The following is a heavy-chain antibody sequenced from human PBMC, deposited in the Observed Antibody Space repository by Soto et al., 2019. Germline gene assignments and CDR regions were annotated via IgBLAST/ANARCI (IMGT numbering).Heavy chain of an antibody. CDR3: ARDDKDEYGADRGGFGC. CDR1: GFSFSIFG. V-gene: IGHV3-33*01. Sequence: ESGGGVVQPGTSLRLSCAASGFSFSIFGMHWVRQAPGKGLEWVAGIWYDGSNKYYADSVKGRFSISRDNSKNTLYLQMNSLRAEDTAAYYCARDDKDEYGADRGGFGCWGQGTLVTVSS. CDR2: IWYDGSNK. J-gene: IGHJ4*02. D-gene: IGHD2-8*01.